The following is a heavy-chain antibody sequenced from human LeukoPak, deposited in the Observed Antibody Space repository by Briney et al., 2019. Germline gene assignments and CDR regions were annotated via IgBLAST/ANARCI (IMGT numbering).Heavy chain of an antibody. V-gene: IGHV3-23*01. D-gene: IGHD5-18*01. CDR1: GFTFSSYA. CDR3: ARDLDTLDY. J-gene: IGHJ4*02. Sequence: LPGGSLRLSCAASGFTFSSYAMSWVRQAPGKGLEWVSSISGSGGSTNYADSVKGRFTISRDNSKNTLYLQMNSLRAEDTAVYYCARDLDTLDYWGQGTLVTVSS. CDR2: ISGSGGST.